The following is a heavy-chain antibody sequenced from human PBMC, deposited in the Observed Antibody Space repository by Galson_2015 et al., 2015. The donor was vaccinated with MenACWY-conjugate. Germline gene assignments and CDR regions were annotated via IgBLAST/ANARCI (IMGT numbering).Heavy chain of an antibody. Sequence: SLRLSCAASGFTFSSYWMSWVRQAPGKGLEWVANIKQDGSEKYYVDSVKGRFTISRDNAKNSLYLQMNSLRAEDTAVYYCARVVGVPAAIRGHYFYYYMDVWGKGTAVPASS. J-gene: IGHJ6*03. CDR2: IKQDGSEK. D-gene: IGHD2-2*02. V-gene: IGHV3-7*03. CDR1: GFTFSSYW. CDR3: ARVVGVPAAIRGHYFYYYMDV.